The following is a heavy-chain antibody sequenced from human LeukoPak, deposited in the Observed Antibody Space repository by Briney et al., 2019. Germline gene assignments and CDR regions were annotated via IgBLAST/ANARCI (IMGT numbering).Heavy chain of an antibody. CDR1: GFTVSSNY. J-gene: IGHJ4*02. Sequence: PGGSLRLSCAASGFTVSSNYMSWVRQAPGKGLEWVSVIYSGGSTYYADSVKGRFTISRDNSKNTLYLQMNSLRAEDTAVYYCARGHPSLWFGEYHFGYWGQGTLVTVSS. CDR3: ARGHPSLWFGEYHFGY. V-gene: IGHV3-53*01. CDR2: IYSGGST. D-gene: IGHD3-10*01.